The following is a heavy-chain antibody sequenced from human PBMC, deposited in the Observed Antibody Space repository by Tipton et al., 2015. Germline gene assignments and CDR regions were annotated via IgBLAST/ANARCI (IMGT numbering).Heavy chain of an antibody. D-gene: IGHD3-9*01. J-gene: IGHJ4*02. CDR1: SDSISSYY. V-gene: IGHV4-59*08. CDR2: IQYSGST. CDR3: ACQDYDILTRDYQTVDY. Sequence: TLSLTCSVSSDSISSYYWSWIRQPPGKGLEWIGYIQYSGSTNYNPSLKSRVTISVDTSKNQFSLRVRSVTAADTAVYYCACQDYDILTRDYQTVDYWGQGTLVTVSS.